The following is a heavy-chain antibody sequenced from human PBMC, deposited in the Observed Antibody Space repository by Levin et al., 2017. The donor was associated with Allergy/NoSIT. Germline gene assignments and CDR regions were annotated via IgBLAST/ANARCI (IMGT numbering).Heavy chain of an antibody. CDR1: GFTFSSHW. CDR2: IIQDGSEK. V-gene: IGHV3-7*01. J-gene: IGHJ4*02. D-gene: IGHD2-21*02. Sequence: GGSLRLSCAASGFTFSSHWMSWVRQAPGKGLEWVANIIQDGSEKHYVESVKGRFTISRDNAKNSLSLQMNGLRAEDTAVYYCARGTTIVVPTAIRPLDYWGQGTLVTVSS. CDR3: ARGTTIVVPTAIRPLDY.